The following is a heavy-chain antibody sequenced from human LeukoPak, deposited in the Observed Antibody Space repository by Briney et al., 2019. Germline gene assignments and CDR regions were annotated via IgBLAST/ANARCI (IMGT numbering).Heavy chain of an antibody. Sequence: GGSLRLSCAASGFTFSSYAMSWVRQAPGKGLEWVSAISGSGGSTYYADSVKGRFTISRDDSKNTLYLQMDSLRAEDTAVYYCAKERYYYDSSADYWGQGTLVTVSS. CDR3: AKERYYYDSSADY. CDR1: GFTFSSYA. D-gene: IGHD3-22*01. J-gene: IGHJ4*02. V-gene: IGHV3-23*01. CDR2: ISGSGGST.